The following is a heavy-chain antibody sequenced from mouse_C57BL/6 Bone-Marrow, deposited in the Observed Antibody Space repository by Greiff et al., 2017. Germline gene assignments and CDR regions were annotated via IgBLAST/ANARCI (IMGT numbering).Heavy chain of an antibody. CDR3: AREGTTVVAAYYLDY. CDR2: IDPSDSYT. V-gene: IGHV1-69*01. D-gene: IGHD1-1*01. Sequence: QVQLKQPGAELVMPGASVKLSCKASGYTFTSYWMHWVKQRPGQGLEWIGEIDPSDSYTNYNQKFKGKSTLTVDKSSRTAYMQLSSLTSEDSSIYYCAREGTTVVAAYYLDYWGQGTTLTVSS. J-gene: IGHJ2*01. CDR1: GYTFTSYW.